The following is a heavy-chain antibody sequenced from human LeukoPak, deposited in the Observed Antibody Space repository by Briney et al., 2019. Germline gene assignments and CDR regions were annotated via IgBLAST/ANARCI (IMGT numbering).Heavy chain of an antibody. Sequence: ASVKVSCKASGYTFTGYYMHWVRQAPGQGLEWMGRINPNSGGTNYAQKFQGRVTMTRDTSISTAYMELSSLRSEDTAVYYCARPRDGVPAAITSPLDYWGQGTLVTVSS. J-gene: IGHJ4*02. CDR2: INPNSGGT. V-gene: IGHV1-2*06. CDR1: GYTFTGYY. D-gene: IGHD2-2*01. CDR3: ARPRDGVPAAITSPLDY.